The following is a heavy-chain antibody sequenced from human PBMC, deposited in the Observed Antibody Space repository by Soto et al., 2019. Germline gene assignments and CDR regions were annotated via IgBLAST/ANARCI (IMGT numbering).Heavy chain of an antibody. V-gene: IGHV4-59*08. CDR1: DGSMSSYY. Sequence: PSETLSLTCTVSDGSMSSYYWSWIRQPPGRGLEWIGFIYYAGSTKYNPSLNSRVTISVDTSKNQFSLTVTSVTAADTAVYYCARRIVARETFDYWGQGTLVTVS. CDR2: IYYAGST. D-gene: IGHD5-12*01. CDR3: ARRIVARETFDY. J-gene: IGHJ4*02.